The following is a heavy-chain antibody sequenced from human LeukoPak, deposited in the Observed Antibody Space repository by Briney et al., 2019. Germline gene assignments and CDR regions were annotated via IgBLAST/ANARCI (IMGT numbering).Heavy chain of an antibody. Sequence: GGSLRLSCAASGFTFSSYWMNWVRQAPGKGLEWVANIKQDGSEKNYVDSVRGRFTISRDNAKNSLYLQMNSLRAEDTAVYYCRVFAETADYWGPGTLVTVSS. CDR3: RVFAETADY. CDR2: IKQDGSEK. J-gene: IGHJ4*02. D-gene: IGHD1-1*01. CDR1: GFTFSSYW. V-gene: IGHV3-7*01.